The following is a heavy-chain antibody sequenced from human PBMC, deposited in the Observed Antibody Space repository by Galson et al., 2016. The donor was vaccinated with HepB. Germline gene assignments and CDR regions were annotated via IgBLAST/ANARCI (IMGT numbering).Heavy chain of an antibody. D-gene: IGHD2-15*01. J-gene: IGHJ4*02. Sequence: SVKVSCKASGGTFSSSYSISWVRQAPGQGLEGIGVINPVFGTVNYAQNIQGRVTITADSMELTSLRSEDTAVYYCARDWKGYFDFWGQGSLVTVSS. CDR2: INPVFGTV. CDR3: ARDWKGYFDF. V-gene: IGHV1-69*06. CDR1: GGTFSSSYS.